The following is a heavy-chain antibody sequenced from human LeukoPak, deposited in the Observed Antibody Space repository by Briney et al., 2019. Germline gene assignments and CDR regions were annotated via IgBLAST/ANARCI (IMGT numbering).Heavy chain of an antibody. CDR2: IYYSGST. CDR1: GGSISSYY. J-gene: IGHJ4*02. Sequence: SETLSLTCTVSGGSISSYYWSWIRQPPGKGLEWIGYIYYSGSTNYNPSLKSRVTISVDTSKNQFSLKLSSVTAADTAVYYCARDYLYCSGGSCYSTFDYWGQGTPVTVSS. D-gene: IGHD2-15*01. CDR3: ARDYLYCSGGSCYSTFDY. V-gene: IGHV4-59*01.